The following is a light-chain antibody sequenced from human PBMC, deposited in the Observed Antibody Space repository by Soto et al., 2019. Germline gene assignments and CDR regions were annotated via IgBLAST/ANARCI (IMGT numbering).Light chain of an antibody. V-gene: IGLV1-40*01. CDR1: SSNLGAGYD. CDR3: QSYDSSLTTAV. Sequence: QAVVTQPPSVSGAPGQTITISCTGSSSNLGAGYDVHWYQQLPGRAPKLLIYGNNNRPSGVPDRFSGSESGTSVSLAITGLRGEDEADYHCQSYDSSLTTAVFVGGTKLTVL. J-gene: IGLJ2*01. CDR2: GNN.